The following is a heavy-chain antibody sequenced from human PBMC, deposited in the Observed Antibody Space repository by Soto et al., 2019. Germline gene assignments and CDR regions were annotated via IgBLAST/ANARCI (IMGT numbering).Heavy chain of an antibody. CDR3: ARVVPAAIGRTVVAATPYFDY. J-gene: IGHJ4*02. V-gene: IGHV4-59*01. Sequence: SETLSLTCTVSGGSISSYYWSWIRQPPGKGLEWIGYIYYSGSTNYNPSLKSRVTISVDTSKNQFSLKLSSVTAADTAVYYCARVVPAAIGRTVVAATPYFDYWGQGTLVTVSS. CDR1: GGSISSYY. D-gene: IGHD2-15*01. CDR2: IYYSGST.